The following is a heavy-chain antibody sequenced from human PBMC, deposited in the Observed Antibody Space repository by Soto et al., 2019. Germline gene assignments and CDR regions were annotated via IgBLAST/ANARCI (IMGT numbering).Heavy chain of an antibody. Sequence: QVQLVESGGGVVQPGGSLRLSCAASGFTFSSYGMHWVRQAPGKGLEWVAVIWYDGSNKYYADSVKGRFTISRDNSKNSLYLQMNSLRAEDTAVYYCARARNYDFLSGYYEPYYFDYWGQGTLVTVSS. CDR1: GFTFSSYG. D-gene: IGHD3-9*01. J-gene: IGHJ4*02. V-gene: IGHV3-33*01. CDR3: ARARNYDFLSGYYEPYYFDY. CDR2: IWYDGSNK.